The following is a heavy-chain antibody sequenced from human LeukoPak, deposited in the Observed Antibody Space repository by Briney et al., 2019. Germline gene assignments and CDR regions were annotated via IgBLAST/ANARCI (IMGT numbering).Heavy chain of an antibody. V-gene: IGHV5-51*01. CDR2: IYPADSDI. CDR1: GYKFTNYW. J-gene: IGHJ5*02. Sequence: GESLKISCQGSGYKFTNYWIGWVRQMPGKGLEWMGIIYPADSDIRYSPSFQGQVTISADKSISTAYLQWSSLKASDSAMYYCARQEYCSGGSCYTWFDPWGQGTLVTVSS. D-gene: IGHD2-15*01. CDR3: ARQEYCSGGSCYTWFDP.